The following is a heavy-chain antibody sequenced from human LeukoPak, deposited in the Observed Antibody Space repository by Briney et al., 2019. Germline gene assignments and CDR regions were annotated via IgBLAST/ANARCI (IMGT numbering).Heavy chain of an antibody. CDR1: GFTFSNYW. Sequence: GGSLRLSCAASGFTFSNYWMTWVRQAPGKGLEWVANIKQDGSETYHVDSVKGRFPISRDNSNNSLCLQMSSLRAEDTAVYYCARAGGRASGSSYWGQGTLVTVSS. J-gene: IGHJ4*02. CDR2: IKQDGSET. V-gene: IGHV3-7*01. D-gene: IGHD1-26*01. CDR3: ARAGGRASGSSY.